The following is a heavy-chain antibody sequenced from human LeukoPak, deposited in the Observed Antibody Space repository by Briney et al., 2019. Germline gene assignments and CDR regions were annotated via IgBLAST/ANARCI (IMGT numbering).Heavy chain of an antibody. CDR2: IYYTGET. CDR3: TGELAGTTVHY. Sequence: SETLSLTCTVSGVSLSAPRTYYWGWIRQPPGRGLEWIGSIYYTGETYYNPSLKSRFTTSLDTSKNQFSLKLSSVTAADTAIYFCTGELAGTTVHYWGQGTLVTVSS. J-gene: IGHJ4*02. D-gene: IGHD1-7*01. V-gene: IGHV4-39*07. CDR1: GVSLSAPRTYY.